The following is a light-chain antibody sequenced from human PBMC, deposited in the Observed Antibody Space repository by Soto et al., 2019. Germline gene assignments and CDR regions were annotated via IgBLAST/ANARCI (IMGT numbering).Light chain of an antibody. CDR1: RDVGSD. Sequence: QMTQSPSSLSASVGEKIIITCRASRDVGSDVSWYQQKPGRAPKLLIYAASSLQSGVPSRFSGSGSGTDFILTISSLQPEDFATYYCQQSYSTPRDFGQGTRLEIK. J-gene: IGKJ5*01. CDR3: QQSYSTPRD. CDR2: AAS. V-gene: IGKV1-39*01.